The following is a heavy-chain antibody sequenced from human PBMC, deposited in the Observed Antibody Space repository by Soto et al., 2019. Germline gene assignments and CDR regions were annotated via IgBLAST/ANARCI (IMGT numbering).Heavy chain of an antibody. Sequence: SETLSLTCTVSGGSISSGGYYWSWIRQHPGKGLEWIGYIYYSGSTYYNPSLKSRVTISVDTSKNQFSLKLSSVTAADTAVYYCATHSSSSPEGWYYYGMDVWGQGTTVSLS. CDR1: GGSISSGGYY. CDR3: ATHSSSSPEGWYYYGMDV. V-gene: IGHV4-31*03. J-gene: IGHJ6*02. CDR2: IYYSGST. D-gene: IGHD6-6*01.